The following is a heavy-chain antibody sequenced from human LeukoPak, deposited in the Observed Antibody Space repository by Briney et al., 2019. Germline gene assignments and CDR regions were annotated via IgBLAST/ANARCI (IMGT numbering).Heavy chain of an antibody. V-gene: IGHV4-4*07. J-gene: IGHJ5*02. CDR2: IYTSGST. D-gene: IGHD6-13*01. CDR3: VGYSSSWYWFDP. CDR1: GGSISSYY. Sequence: SETLSLTCTVSGGSISSYYWSWIRQPAGKGLEWIGRIYTSGSTNYNPSLRSRVTMSVDTSKNQLSLKLSSVTAADTAVYYCVGYSSSWYWFDPWGQGTLVTVSS.